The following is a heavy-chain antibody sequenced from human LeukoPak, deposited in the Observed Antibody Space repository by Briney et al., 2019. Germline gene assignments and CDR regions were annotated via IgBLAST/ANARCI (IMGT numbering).Heavy chain of an antibody. J-gene: IGHJ4*02. Sequence: SQTLSLTCVISGDRVSSNSAAWNWIRQSPSRGLEWLGRTYYRSKWYNDYAVSVKSRITINPDTSKNQFSLQLNSVTPEDTAVYYCARGEIIRGVIIFLNYWGQGTLVTVSS. V-gene: IGHV6-1*01. CDR3: ARGEIIRGVIIFLNY. D-gene: IGHD3-10*01. CDR2: TYYRSKWYN. CDR1: GDRVSSNSAA.